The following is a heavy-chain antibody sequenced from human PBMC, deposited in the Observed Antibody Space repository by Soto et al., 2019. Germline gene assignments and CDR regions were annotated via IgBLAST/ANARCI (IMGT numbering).Heavy chain of an antibody. CDR1: GFTFSSYA. CDR3: AKVGGVAGSWYWFDP. CDR2: ISGSGGST. V-gene: IGHV3-23*01. D-gene: IGHD6-19*01. Sequence: GGSLRLSCAASGFTFSSYAMSWVRQAPGKGLEWVSVISGSGGSTYYADSVKGRFTISRDKSKNTLYLQVNSLRAEDTAVYYCAKVGGVAGSWYWFDPWGQGTLVTVSS. J-gene: IGHJ5*02.